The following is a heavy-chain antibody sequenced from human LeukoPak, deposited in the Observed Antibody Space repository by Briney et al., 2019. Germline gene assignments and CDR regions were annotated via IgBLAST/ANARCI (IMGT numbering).Heavy chain of an antibody. CDR2: INPNSGGT. V-gene: IGHV1-2*02. CDR1: GYTFTGYY. D-gene: IGHD3-22*01. J-gene: IGHJ5*02. CDR3: ARDREYYDSSGPRAGLDWFDP. Sequence: GASVKVSCKASGYTFTGYYMHWVRQAPGQGLEWMGWINPNSGGTNYAQKFQGRVTMTRDTSISTAYMELSRLRSDDTAVYYCARDREYYDSSGPRAGLDWFDPWGQGTLVTVSS.